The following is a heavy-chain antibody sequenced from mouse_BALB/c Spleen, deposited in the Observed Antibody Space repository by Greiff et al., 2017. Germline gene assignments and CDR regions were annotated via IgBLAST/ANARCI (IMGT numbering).Heavy chain of an antibody. CDR2: INSNGGST. CDR1: GFTFSSYG. Sequence: VQLKESGGGLVQPGGSLKLSCAASGFTFSSYGMSWVRQTPDKRLELVATINSNGGSTYYPDSVKGRFTISRDNAKNTLYLQMSSLKSEDTAMYYCARLLPDYFDYWGQGTTLTVSS. V-gene: IGHV5-6-3*01. CDR3: ARLLPDYFDY. J-gene: IGHJ2*01. D-gene: IGHD2-1*01.